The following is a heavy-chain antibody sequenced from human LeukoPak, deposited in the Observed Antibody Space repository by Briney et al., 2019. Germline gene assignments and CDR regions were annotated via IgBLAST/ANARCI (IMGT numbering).Heavy chain of an antibody. V-gene: IGHV3-7*01. J-gene: IGHJ4*02. Sequence: GGSLRLSCAASGFTFRNYCMTWVRQAPGKGLEWVASIKQDESEKYFLDSVKGRFAISRDNAENSLYLQMNSLRAEDTAVYYCARVFYQDSGTSYRHLDYWSQGTLVTVSS. CDR1: GFTFRNYC. CDR3: ARVFYQDSGTSYRHLDY. D-gene: IGHD3-22*01. CDR2: IKQDESEK.